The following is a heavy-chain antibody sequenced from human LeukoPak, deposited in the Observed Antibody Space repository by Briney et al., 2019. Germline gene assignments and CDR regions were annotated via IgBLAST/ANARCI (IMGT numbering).Heavy chain of an antibody. CDR3: AREEWSGRYYAGYFDS. CDR2: ISYDGSNK. V-gene: IGHV3-30-3*01. J-gene: IGHJ4*02. Sequence: GGSLRLSCAASGFTFSSYAMHWVRQAPGKGLEWVAVISYDGSNKYYADSVKGRFTISRDNSKNTLYLQMNSLRAEDTAVYYCAREEWSGRYYAGYFDSWGQGTLVTVSS. D-gene: IGHD1-26*01. CDR1: GFTFSSYA.